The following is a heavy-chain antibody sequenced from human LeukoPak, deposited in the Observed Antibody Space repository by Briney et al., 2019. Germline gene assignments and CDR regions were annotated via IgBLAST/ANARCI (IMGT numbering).Heavy chain of an antibody. Sequence: MASETLSLTCTVSGGSISSYYWSWIRQPPGKGLEWIGYIYYSGSTNYNPSLKSRVTISVDTSKNQFSLKLSSVTAADTAVYYCAREGGPWFDPWGQGTLVTVSS. CDR1: GGSISSYY. D-gene: IGHD3-16*01. V-gene: IGHV4-59*01. CDR3: AREGGPWFDP. J-gene: IGHJ5*02. CDR2: IYYSGST.